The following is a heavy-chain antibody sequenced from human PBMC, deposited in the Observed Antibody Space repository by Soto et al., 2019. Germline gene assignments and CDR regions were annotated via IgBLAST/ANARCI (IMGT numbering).Heavy chain of an antibody. D-gene: IGHD3-3*01. Sequence: GGSLRLSCVASGFTFSNYAMSWVRQAPGKGLEWVSSINYSGGFTKYADSVTGRFTISRDNSKNTLFLQVNSLRVEDTAVYYCASGYYGNNDYYYGMDVWGQGALVTVSS. CDR1: GFTFSNYA. CDR2: INYSGGFT. CDR3: ASGYYGNNDYYYGMDV. J-gene: IGHJ6*02. V-gene: IGHV3-23*01.